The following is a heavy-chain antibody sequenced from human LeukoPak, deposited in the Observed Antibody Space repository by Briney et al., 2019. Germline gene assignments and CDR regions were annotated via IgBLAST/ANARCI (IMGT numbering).Heavy chain of an antibody. CDR3: ARRRYRWNYVVFIF. J-gene: IGHJ4*02. CDR1: GYTFTGYY. D-gene: IGHD1-7*01. V-gene: IGHV1-2*02. Sequence: ASVKVSCKASGYTFTGYYMHWVRQAPGQGLEWMGWINPNSGGTHYAQKFQGRVTMTRDTSISTAYMELSRLRSDDTAVYYCARRRYRWNYVVFIFWGQGTLVTVSS. CDR2: INPNSGGT.